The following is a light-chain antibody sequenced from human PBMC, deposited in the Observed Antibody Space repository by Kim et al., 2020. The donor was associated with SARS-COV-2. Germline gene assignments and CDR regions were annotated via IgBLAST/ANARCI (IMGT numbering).Light chain of an antibody. CDR3: QQYNLYPLT. V-gene: IGKV1-5*01. J-gene: IGKJ4*01. CDR1: QSITRW. Sequence: ASEGDRVTSTCRASQSITRWWAWYQQKPGKAPKLLISDASTLQGGVPSRFSGSGSGTEFTLTITSLQPDDFATYYCQQYNLYPLTFGGGTKVDIK. CDR2: DAS.